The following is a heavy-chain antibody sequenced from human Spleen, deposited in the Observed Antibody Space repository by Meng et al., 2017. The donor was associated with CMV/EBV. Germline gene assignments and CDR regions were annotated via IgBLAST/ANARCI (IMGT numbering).Heavy chain of an antibody. D-gene: IGHD1-1*01. V-gene: IGHV3-21*01. CDR1: GFTFNSYS. CDR2: ISSSSSYI. CDR3: ARRETGTTSYFDY. J-gene: IGHJ4*02. Sequence: GESLKISCVVSGFTFNSYSMTWVRQAPGKGLEWVSSISSSSSYIYYADSVKGRFTISRDNAKNSLYLQMNSLRAEDTAAYCCARRETGTTSYFDYWGQGTLVTVSS.